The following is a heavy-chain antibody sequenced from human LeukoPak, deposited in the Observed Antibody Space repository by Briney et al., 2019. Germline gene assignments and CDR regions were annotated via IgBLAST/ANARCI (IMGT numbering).Heavy chain of an antibody. V-gene: IGHV1-8*01. CDR2: MNPNSGNT. J-gene: IGHJ4*02. CDR3: ARVPYSSSWSDY. D-gene: IGHD6-13*01. Sequence: GSVKVSCKASGYTFTSYDTNWVRQATGQGLEWMGWMNPNSGNTGYAQKFQGRVTMTRNTSISTAYMELSSLRSEDTAVYYCARVPYSSSWSDYWGQGTLVTVSS. CDR1: GYTFTSYD.